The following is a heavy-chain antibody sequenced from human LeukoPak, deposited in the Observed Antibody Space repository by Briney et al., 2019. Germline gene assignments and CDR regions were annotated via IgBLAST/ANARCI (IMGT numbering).Heavy chain of an antibody. CDR1: GGSISSYY. D-gene: IGHD6-25*01. Sequence: SETLSFTCTVSGGSISSYYWSWIRQPPGKGLECIGFMYYSESASYNPSLNSRVTVSVDKSKNQISLKLTSVTAADTAVYYCARFPASAEYRHYYHMDVWGKGTTVTVSS. CDR2: MYYSESA. V-gene: IGHV4-59*01. J-gene: IGHJ6*03. CDR3: ARFPASAEYRHYYHMDV.